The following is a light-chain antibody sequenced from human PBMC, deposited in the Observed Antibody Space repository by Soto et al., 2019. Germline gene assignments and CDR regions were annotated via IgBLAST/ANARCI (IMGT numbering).Light chain of an antibody. Sequence: EIVLTQSPGTLSLSPGERATLSCRPSQSVGSTYLAWYQQKPGQAPRLLIYGASSRATDIPDRFSGSGSGTAFTLTISRLEPEDFAVYYCQQYGTSPWTFGQGTKVEIK. CDR1: QSVGSTY. J-gene: IGKJ1*01. V-gene: IGKV3-20*01. CDR3: QQYGTSPWT. CDR2: GAS.